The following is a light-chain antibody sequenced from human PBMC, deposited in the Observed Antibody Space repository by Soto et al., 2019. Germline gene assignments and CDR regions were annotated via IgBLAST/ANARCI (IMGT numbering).Light chain of an antibody. CDR1: SSDVGGYNY. CDR3: SSYVGSNNVV. Sequence: QSALTQPPSASGSPGQSVTIACTRTSSDVGGYNYVSWYQQSPGTSPKLMIYEVSKRPSGVPDCFSGSKSGNKASLTVSGLKAEDEADEYCSSYVGSNNVVFGGGTTVTVL. V-gene: IGLV2-8*01. CDR2: EVS. J-gene: IGLJ2*01.